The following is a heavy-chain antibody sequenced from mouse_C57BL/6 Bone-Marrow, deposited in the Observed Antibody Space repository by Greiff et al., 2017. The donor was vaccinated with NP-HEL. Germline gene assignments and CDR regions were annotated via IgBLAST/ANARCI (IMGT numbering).Heavy chain of an antibody. V-gene: IGHV1-4*01. CDR1: GYTFTSYS. Sequence: LVESGAELARPGASVKMSCTASGYTFTSYSMHWVKQRPGQGLEWIGYINPSSGYTKYNQKFKDKATLTAAKSSNTAYMQLSRLTSEDSAVYYCARPHYYALDYWGQGTSVTVSS. J-gene: IGHJ4*01. CDR3: ARPHYYALDY. CDR2: INPSSGYT.